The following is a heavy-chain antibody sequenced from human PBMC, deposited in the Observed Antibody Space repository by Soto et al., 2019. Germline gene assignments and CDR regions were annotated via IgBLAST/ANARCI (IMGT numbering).Heavy chain of an antibody. D-gene: IGHD3-10*01. J-gene: IGHJ6*03. CDR1: GYTFTSYG. CDR2: ISAYNGNT. Sequence: GASVKVSCKASGYTFTSYGISWVRQAPGQGLEWMGWISAYNGNTNYAQKLQGRVTMTTDTSTSTAYMELRSLRSDDTAVYYCARRYRFGLLNYYYYMDVWGKGTTVTVSS. V-gene: IGHV1-18*01. CDR3: ARRYRFGLLNYYYYMDV.